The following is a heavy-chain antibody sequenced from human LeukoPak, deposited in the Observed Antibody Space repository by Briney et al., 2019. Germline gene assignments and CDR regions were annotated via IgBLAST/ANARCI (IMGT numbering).Heavy chain of an antibody. CDR1: GYTFTGYY. D-gene: IGHD4-11*01. Sequence: ASVKVSCKASGYTFTGYYMHWVRQAPGQGLEWMGWINPNSGGTNYAQKLQGRVTMTTDTSTSTAYMELRSLRSDDTAVYYCARVPESYSNYGLNDYWGQGTLVTVSS. V-gene: IGHV1-2*02. J-gene: IGHJ4*02. CDR3: ARVPESYSNYGLNDY. CDR2: INPNSGGT.